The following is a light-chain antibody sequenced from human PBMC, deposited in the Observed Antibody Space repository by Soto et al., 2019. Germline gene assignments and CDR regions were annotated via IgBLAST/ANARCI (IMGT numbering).Light chain of an antibody. CDR1: QIVRNNY. Sequence: EIVLTQSPGTVSLSPGETATLSCRASQIVRNNYLAWYQQKPGQPPRLLIDDASRRATGIPDRFSASCSGTDFTLTISRLEPEDFAVYYCQQCSTSPITFGGGTKVDLK. CDR2: DAS. V-gene: IGKV3-20*01. CDR3: QQCSTSPIT. J-gene: IGKJ4*01.